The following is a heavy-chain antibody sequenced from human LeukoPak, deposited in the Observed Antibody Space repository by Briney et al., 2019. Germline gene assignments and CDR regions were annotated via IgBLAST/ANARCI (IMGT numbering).Heavy chain of an antibody. CDR3: AGRITGYSSGYVY. Sequence: GGSLRLSCAASGFTVSSSYMYWVRQAPGKGLEWVSFFYRGEITYYADSVKGRFTISRDNSENIVYLQMNNLRAEDTALYYCAGRITGYSSGYVYWGQGTLVTVSS. V-gene: IGHV3-53*01. CDR2: FYRGEIT. J-gene: IGHJ4*02. D-gene: IGHD5-18*01. CDR1: GFTVSSSY.